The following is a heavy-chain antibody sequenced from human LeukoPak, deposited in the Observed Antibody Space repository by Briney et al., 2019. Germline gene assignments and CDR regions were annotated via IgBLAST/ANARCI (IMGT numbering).Heavy chain of an antibody. Sequence: GASVKVSCKVSGYTLTELSMHWVRQAPGKGLEWMGGFDPEDGETIYAQKFQGRVTMTGDTSTDTAYMELSSLRSEDTAVYYCAKSRLASGSYFRYAFDIWGQGTMVTVSS. CDR1: GYTLTELS. CDR2: FDPEDGET. J-gene: IGHJ3*02. V-gene: IGHV1-24*01. CDR3: AKSRLASGSYFRYAFDI. D-gene: IGHD1-26*01.